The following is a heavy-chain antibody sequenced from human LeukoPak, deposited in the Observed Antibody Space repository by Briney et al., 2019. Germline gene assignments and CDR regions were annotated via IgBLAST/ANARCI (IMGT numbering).Heavy chain of an antibody. D-gene: IGHD3-10*01. V-gene: IGHV3-23*01. CDR2: ISGSGGST. Sequence: GGSLRLSCAASGFTFSSYAMSWVRQAPGKGLEWVSAISGSGGSTYYADSVKGRFTISRDNSKNTLYLQINSLRAEDTAVYYCAKSPTYYYGSGSYWPVYFDYWGQGTLVTVSS. CDR3: AKSPTYYYGSGSYWPVYFDY. J-gene: IGHJ4*02. CDR1: GFTFSSYA.